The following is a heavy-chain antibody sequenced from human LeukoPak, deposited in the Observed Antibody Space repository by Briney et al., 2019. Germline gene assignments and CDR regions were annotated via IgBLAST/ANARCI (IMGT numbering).Heavy chain of an antibody. CDR2: ISTDGSST. Sequence: PGGSLRLSCAASGFTFSNYWMHWVRQAPGKGLVWVSRISTDGSSTSYADFVKGRFTISRDNAKNTLYLQMNSPRAEDTAVYYCARDSAYCGGDCYSFAYWGQGTLVTVSS. CDR1: GFTFSNYW. V-gene: IGHV3-74*01. J-gene: IGHJ4*02. CDR3: ARDSAYCGGDCYSFAY. D-gene: IGHD2-21*02.